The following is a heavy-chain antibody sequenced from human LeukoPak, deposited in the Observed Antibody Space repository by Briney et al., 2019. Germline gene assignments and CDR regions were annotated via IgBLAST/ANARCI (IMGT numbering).Heavy chain of an antibody. V-gene: IGHV3-11*01. CDR1: GFTFSDYY. D-gene: IGHD2-15*01. J-gene: IGHJ6*03. CDR3: ARDGNCSGGSCYSGYYYYYMDV. Sequence: GGSLRLSCAASGFTFSDYYMSWIRQAPGKGLEWVSYISSSGSTIYYADSVKGRFTISRDNAKSSLYLQMNSLRAEDTAVYYCARDGNCSGGSCYSGYYYYYMDVWGKGTTVTISS. CDR2: ISSSGSTI.